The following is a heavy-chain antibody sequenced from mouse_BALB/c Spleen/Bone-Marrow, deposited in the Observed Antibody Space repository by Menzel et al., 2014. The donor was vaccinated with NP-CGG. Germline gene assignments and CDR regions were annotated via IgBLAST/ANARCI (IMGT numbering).Heavy chain of an antibody. CDR1: GFTFSDYY. J-gene: IGHJ4*01. CDR2: INDGGSYT. Sequence: EVKVVDSGGGLVKPGGSLKLSCAVSGFTFSDYYMYWVRQNPEKRLEWVATINDGGSYTYYPDSVKGRFTISRDNAKNSLYLQMSSLKSEDTAMYCCARDGNFAMDYWGQGTSVTVSS. V-gene: IGHV5-4*02. D-gene: IGHD2-1*01. CDR3: ARDGNFAMDY.